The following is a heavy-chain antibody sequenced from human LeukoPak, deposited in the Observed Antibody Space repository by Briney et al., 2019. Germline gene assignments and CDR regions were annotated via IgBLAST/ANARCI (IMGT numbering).Heavy chain of an antibody. D-gene: IGHD1-1*01. J-gene: IGHJ4*02. CDR2: IYPGDSDT. CDR1: GYSFTSYW. Sequence: GESLKISCRGSGYSFTSYWIGWVRHMPGKGLEWMGIIYPGDSDTRYSPSLQGQVTISADKSISTAYLQWSSLKASDTAMYYCARGPSIQTFDSWGQGTLVTVSS. CDR3: ARGPSIQTFDS. V-gene: IGHV5-51*01.